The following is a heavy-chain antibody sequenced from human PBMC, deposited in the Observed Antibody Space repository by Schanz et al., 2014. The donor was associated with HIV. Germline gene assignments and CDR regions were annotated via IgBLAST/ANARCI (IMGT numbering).Heavy chain of an antibody. D-gene: IGHD3-3*01. V-gene: IGHV3-30*18. CDR1: GFSFDSFG. CDR2: ISYDGRNK. Sequence: QVQLVESGGGVVQPGRSLRLSCVASGFSFDSFGMHWVRQAPGKGLEWVAVISYDGRNKKFANSVKGRFTISRDNSKNTLYLQMNSLRAEDTAVYYCAKGPTFGVLTPADWGQGTLVTVSS. J-gene: IGHJ4*02. CDR3: AKGPTFGVLTPAD.